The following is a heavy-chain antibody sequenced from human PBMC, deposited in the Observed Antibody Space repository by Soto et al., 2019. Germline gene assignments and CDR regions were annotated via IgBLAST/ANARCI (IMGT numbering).Heavy chain of an antibody. J-gene: IGHJ6*02. Sequence: GGSLRLSCAASGFTFDDYARHWVRQAPGKGLEWVSGISWNSGSIGYADSVKGRFTISRDNAKNSLYLQMNSLRAEDTALYYCAKDAGVDYYYGMDVWGQGTTVTVSS. CDR1: GFTFDDYA. D-gene: IGHD2-15*01. CDR3: AKDAGVDYYYGMDV. V-gene: IGHV3-9*01. CDR2: ISWNSGSI.